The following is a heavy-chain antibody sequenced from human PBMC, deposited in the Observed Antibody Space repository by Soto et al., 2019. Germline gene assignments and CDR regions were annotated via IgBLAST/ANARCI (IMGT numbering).Heavy chain of an antibody. CDR1: GFTFSSYG. CDR2: ISYDGSNK. J-gene: IGHJ4*02. CDR3: AKSHVGFGYFSLVFDY. Sequence: GGSLRLSCAASGFTFSSYGMHWVRQAPGKGLEWVAVISYDGSNKYYADSVKGRSTISRDNSKNTLYLQMNSLRAEDTAVYYCAKSHVGFGYFSLVFDYWGQGTLVTVSS. V-gene: IGHV3-30*18. D-gene: IGHD3-22*01.